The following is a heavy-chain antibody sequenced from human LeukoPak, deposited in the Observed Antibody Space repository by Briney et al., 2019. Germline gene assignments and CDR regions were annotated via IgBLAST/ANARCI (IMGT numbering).Heavy chain of an antibody. CDR1: GFTFSNFA. J-gene: IGHJ6*03. V-gene: IGHV3-23*01. CDR3: AKEGTYFFYFMDV. D-gene: IGHD1-26*01. Sequence: GGPLRLSCAASGFTFSNFAMSWVRQAPGKGLEWVSGISSSGVVTYYVDSVKGRFTISRDNSNNTLHLQMNSLRAEDTALYYCAKEGTYFFYFMDVWGKGTTVTVSS. CDR2: ISSSGVVT.